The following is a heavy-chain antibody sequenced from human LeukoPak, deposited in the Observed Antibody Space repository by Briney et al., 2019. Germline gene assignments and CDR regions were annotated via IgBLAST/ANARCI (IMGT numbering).Heavy chain of an antibody. CDR3: AKDLLPGAPDYFDY. CDR2: ISTDGNIK. CDR1: GFTFSSYA. D-gene: IGHD2-21*02. V-gene: IGHV3-30-3*01. Sequence: GGSLRLSCAASGFTFSSYAMSWVRQAPGKGLEWVAVISTDGNIKLYSDSVKGRFTISRDTSKTTLFLQMNSLRAEDTAVYYCAKDLLPGAPDYFDYWGQGTLVTVSS. J-gene: IGHJ4*02.